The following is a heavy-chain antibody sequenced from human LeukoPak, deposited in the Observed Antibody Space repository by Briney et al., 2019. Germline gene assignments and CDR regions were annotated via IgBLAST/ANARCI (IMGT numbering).Heavy chain of an antibody. CDR2: IKQDGSEK. V-gene: IGHV3-7*01. J-gene: IGHJ4*02. Sequence: PGGSLRLSCAASGFTFSNYWMGWVRQAPGKGLEWVANIKQDGSEKRYVDPVKGRFTISRDNAKNSLYLQKNSLRAEDTAVYYCARGGGSSSWYYFDYWGQGTLVTVSS. CDR1: GFTFSNYW. CDR3: ARGGGSSSWYYFDY. D-gene: IGHD6-13*01.